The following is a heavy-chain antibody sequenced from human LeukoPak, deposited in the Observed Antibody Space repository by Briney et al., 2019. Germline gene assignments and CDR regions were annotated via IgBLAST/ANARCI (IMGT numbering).Heavy chain of an antibody. V-gene: IGHV3-23*01. CDR1: GFTFSSYA. D-gene: IGHD4-17*01. CDR3: ARVGDYDAFDI. CDR2: ISGSGGST. Sequence: GGSLRLSCAASGFTFSSYAMSWVRQAPGKGLEWVSAISGSGGSTYYADSVKGRFTISRDNAKNSLYLQMNSLRAEDTAVYYCARVGDYDAFDIWGQGTMVTVSS. J-gene: IGHJ3*02.